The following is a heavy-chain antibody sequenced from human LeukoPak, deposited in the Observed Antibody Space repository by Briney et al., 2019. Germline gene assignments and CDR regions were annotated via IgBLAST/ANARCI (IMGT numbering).Heavy chain of an antibody. CDR3: ASAAALDAFDI. CDR2: IYYSGNT. Sequence: SGTLSLTCTVSGGSISSHYWSWIRQPPGKGLEWIGCIYYSGNTNYNPSLESRVTISVDTSKNQFSLKLSSVTAADTAVYYCASAAALDAFDIWGQGTMVTVSS. J-gene: IGHJ3*02. D-gene: IGHD2-15*01. CDR1: GGSISSHY. V-gene: IGHV4-59*11.